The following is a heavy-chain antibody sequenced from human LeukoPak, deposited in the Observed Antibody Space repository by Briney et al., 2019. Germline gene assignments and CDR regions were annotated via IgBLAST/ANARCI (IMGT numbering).Heavy chain of an antibody. CDR3: AKIPYQNPRIAAAGNGPDYYYYYMDV. Sequence: GGSLRLSCAASGFTFSSYGMHWVRQAPGKGLEWVAFIRYDGSNKYYADSVKGRFTISRDNSKNTLYLQMNSLRAEDTAVYYCAKIPYQNPRIAAAGNGPDYYYYYMDVWGKGTTVTVSS. J-gene: IGHJ6*03. V-gene: IGHV3-30*02. CDR1: GFTFSSYG. D-gene: IGHD6-13*01. CDR2: IRYDGSNK.